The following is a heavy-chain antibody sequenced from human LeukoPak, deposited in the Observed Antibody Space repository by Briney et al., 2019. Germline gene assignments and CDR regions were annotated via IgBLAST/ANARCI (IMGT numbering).Heavy chain of an antibody. CDR1: GFTFSSYG. CDR2: ISYDGSNK. J-gene: IGHJ4*02. D-gene: IGHD3-22*01. V-gene: IGHV3-30*18. CDR3: AKDYYVSSSYYLIDS. Sequence: QSGGSLRLSCAASGFTFSSYGMHWVRQAPGKGLEWVAVISYDGSNKYYADSVKGRFTISRDTSKNTLYLQMNSLRAEDTAVYYCAKDYYVSSSYYLIDSWGQGTLVTVSS.